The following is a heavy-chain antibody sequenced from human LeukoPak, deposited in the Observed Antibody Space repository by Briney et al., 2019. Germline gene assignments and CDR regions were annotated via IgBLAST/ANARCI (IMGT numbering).Heavy chain of an antibody. V-gene: IGHV4-4*09. CDR1: GDSISSYY. J-gene: IGHJ4*02. D-gene: IGHD6-6*01. Sequence: SETLSLTCTVSGDSISSYYWSWIRQPPGKGLEWIGYIYTSGGTNYIPSLKGRVTISIDTSKNQFSLKLSSVAAADSAVYYCARLTRLSTSPDRYYLDYWGQGTLVTVSS. CDR2: IYTSGGT. CDR3: ARLTRLSTSPDRYYLDY.